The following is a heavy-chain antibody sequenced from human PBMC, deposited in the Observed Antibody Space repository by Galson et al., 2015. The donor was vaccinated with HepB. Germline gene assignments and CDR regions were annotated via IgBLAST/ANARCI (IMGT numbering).Heavy chain of an antibody. CDR3: ARATAAGAFDYVYSLDV. Sequence: CAISGDSVSSYSAAWNWIRQSPSRGLEWLGRTYYRTKWYTDYADSVKSRISINPDTSKNHFSLQLNSVTPDDTAVYYCARATAAGAFDYVYSLDVWGQGTTVIVSS. V-gene: IGHV6-1*01. CDR1: GDSVSSYSAA. CDR2: TYYRTKWYT. D-gene: IGHD6-13*01. J-gene: IGHJ6*02.